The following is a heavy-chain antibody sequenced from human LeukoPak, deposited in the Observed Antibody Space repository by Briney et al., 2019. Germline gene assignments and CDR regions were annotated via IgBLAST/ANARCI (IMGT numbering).Heavy chain of an antibody. CDR2: INHSGST. D-gene: IGHD3-10*01. J-gene: IGHJ5*02. V-gene: IGHV4-34*01. CDR3: ARGKAHITMVRGVIGWFDP. CDR1: GGSFSGYY. Sequence: PSETLSLTCAVYGGSFSGYYWSWIRQPPGKGLEWIGEINHSGSTNYNPSLKSRVTISVDTSKNQFSLKLSSVTAADTAVYYCARGKAHITMVRGVIGWFDPWGQGTLATVSS.